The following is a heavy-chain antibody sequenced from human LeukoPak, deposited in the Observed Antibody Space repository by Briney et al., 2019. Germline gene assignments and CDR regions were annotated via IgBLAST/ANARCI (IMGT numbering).Heavy chain of an antibody. D-gene: IGHD6-13*01. CDR1: GFTFSSYG. CDR3: AKGRAAPLSDY. V-gene: IGHV3-23*01. Sequence: GGTLRLSCAASGFTFSSYGMSWVRQAPGKGLEWVSAISGSGGSTYYADSVKGRFTISRDNSKNTLYLQMNSLRAEDTAVYYCAKGRAAPLSDYWGQGTLVTVSS. J-gene: IGHJ4*02. CDR2: ISGSGGST.